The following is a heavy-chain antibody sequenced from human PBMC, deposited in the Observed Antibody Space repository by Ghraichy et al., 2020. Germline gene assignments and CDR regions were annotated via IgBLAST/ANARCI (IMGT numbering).Heavy chain of an antibody. CDR1: GFTFSSYA. CDR2: ISYDGSNK. CDR3: ASGVFSDAFDI. D-gene: IGHD6-13*01. J-gene: IGHJ3*02. Sequence: GGSLRLSCAASGFTFSSYAMHWVRQAPGKGLEWVAVISYDGSNKYSADSVKGRFTISRDNSKNTLYLQMNRRRAEDTAVYYCASGVFSDAFDIWGQGTMVTVSS. V-gene: IGHV3-30*04.